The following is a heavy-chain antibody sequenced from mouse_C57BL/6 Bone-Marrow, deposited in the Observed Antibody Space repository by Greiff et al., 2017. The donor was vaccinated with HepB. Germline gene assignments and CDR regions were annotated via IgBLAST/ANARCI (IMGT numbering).Heavy chain of an antibody. CDR2: INPNYGTT. J-gene: IGHJ1*03. D-gene: IGHD1-1*01. V-gene: IGHV1-39*01. Sequence: VQLQQSGPELVKPGASVKISCKASGYSFTDYNMNWVKQSNGKSLEWIGVINPNYGTTSYNQKFKGKATLTVDQYSSTAYMQLNSLTSEDSAVYYCARRDYYGSRGYFDVWGTGTTVTVSS. CDR1: GYSFTDYN. CDR3: ARRDYYGSRGYFDV.